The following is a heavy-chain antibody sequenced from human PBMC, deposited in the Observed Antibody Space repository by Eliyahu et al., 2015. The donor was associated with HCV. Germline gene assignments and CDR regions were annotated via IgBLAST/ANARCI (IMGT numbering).Heavy chain of an antibody. J-gene: IGHJ4*02. CDR3: AHSFGANTVPYFDY. V-gene: IGHV2-5*01. Sequence: QITLKESGPTLVKPTQTLTLTCAXSGFSLXXSGXXVGWXRQPPGEALEWLALXYWNDDKRYSPSLKSRLTITKDTSKNQVVLIMTNMDPVDTATYYCAHSFGANTVPYFDYWGQGTLVTVSS. CDR1: GFSLXXSGXX. CDR2: XYWNDDK. D-gene: IGHD3-3*01.